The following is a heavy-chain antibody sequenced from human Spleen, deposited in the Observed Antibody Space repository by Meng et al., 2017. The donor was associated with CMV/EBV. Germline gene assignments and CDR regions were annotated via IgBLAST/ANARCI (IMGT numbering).Heavy chain of an antibody. CDR3: ARDQGSYAPTAEYLDY. CDR1: GFTFSDYY. D-gene: IGHD3-16*01. CDR2: ISSSSSYI. Sequence: GESLKISCAASGFTFSDYYMSWIRQAPGKGLEWVSSISSSSSYIYYADSVKGRFTISRDNAKNSLYLQMNSLRAEDTAVYYCARDQGSYAPTAEYLDYWGQGTLVTVSS. V-gene: IGHV3-11*06. J-gene: IGHJ4*02.